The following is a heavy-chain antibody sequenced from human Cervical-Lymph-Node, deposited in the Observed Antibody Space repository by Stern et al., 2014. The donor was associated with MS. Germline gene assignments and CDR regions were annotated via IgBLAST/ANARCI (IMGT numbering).Heavy chain of an antibody. J-gene: IGHJ5*02. CDR2: IYTNGST. Sequence: VQLVESGPGLVKPSQTLSLTCTVSGGSISSGSYYWSWIRQPAGKGLEWIGHIYTNGSTNDNPSLKSRVTISVDTSKTQFSLNLSSVTAADTAVYYCARGRGGLIVPWGQGTLVTVSS. CDR1: GGSISSGSYY. CDR3: ARGRGGLIVP. V-gene: IGHV4-61*02. D-gene: IGHD3-16*01.